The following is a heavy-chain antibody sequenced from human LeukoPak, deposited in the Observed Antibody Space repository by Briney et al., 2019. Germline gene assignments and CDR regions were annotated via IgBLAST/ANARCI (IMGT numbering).Heavy chain of an antibody. D-gene: IGHD5-24*01. CDR2: IKQDGSEN. CDR1: GFTFSNYW. J-gene: IGHJ4*02. CDR3: ARDQGVEMATILPFGFDY. Sequence: GGCLRLSCAASGFTFSNYWMTWVRQAPGKGLEWVGNIKQDGSENHYVDSVKGRFIISRDNTKNSLYLQMNTLGVEDTAVYYCARDQGVEMATILPFGFDYWGQGTLVTVSS. V-gene: IGHV3-7*01.